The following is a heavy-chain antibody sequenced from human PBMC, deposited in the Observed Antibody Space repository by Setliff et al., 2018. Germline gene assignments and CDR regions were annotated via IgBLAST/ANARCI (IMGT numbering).Heavy chain of an antibody. J-gene: IGHJ6*02. CDR1: GYTFTGYY. CDR2: INPNSGGI. CDR3: ARGPRITIFGVVSLSLYGMDV. Sequence: ASVKVSCKASGYTFTGYYMHWVRQAPGQGLEWMGWINPNSGGINYAQKFQGWVTMTRDTSISTAYMELSRLRSDDTAVYYCARGPRITIFGVVSLSLYGMDVWGQGTTVTVSS. V-gene: IGHV1-2*04. D-gene: IGHD3-3*01.